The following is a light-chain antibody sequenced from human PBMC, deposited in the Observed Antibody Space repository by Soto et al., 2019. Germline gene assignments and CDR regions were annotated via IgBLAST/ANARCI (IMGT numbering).Light chain of an antibody. CDR3: ERYSTCPWT. CDR1: QSISNW. Sequence: IQMTQSPSTLSASVGDRVTITCRASQSISNWLDWYQHKPGKAPKLLIYKASSLESGVPSRSSGSGSGTECTFTISTREPDDCATYDCERYSTCPWTFGQGTKVESK. CDR2: KAS. V-gene: IGKV1-5*03. J-gene: IGKJ1*01.